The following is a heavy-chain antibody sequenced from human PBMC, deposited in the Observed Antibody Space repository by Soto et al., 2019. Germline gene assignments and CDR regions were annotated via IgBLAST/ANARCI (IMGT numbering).Heavy chain of an antibody. CDR2: IWYDGSKE. CDR3: ASDNLSRVAHYYGMDV. J-gene: IGHJ6*02. V-gene: IGHV3-33*01. CDR1: GFTFSSHG. D-gene: IGHD2-21*01. Sequence: QVQLVESGGGVVQPGRSLRLSCAASGFTFSSHGMHWVRQTPGKGLELVAVIWYDGSKEYYADSVQGRFTISRDNSKNTLYLQMNSLSAANTAVYHCASDNLSRVAHYYGMDVWGQGTTGTVSS.